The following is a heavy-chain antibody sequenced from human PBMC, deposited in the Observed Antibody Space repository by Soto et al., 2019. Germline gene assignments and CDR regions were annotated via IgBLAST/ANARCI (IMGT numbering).Heavy chain of an antibody. V-gene: IGHV3-66*01. CDR1: GFTVSSNY. CDR2: IYSGGST. D-gene: IGHD4-17*01. Sequence: GGSLRLSCAASGFTVSSNYMSWVRQAPGKGLEWVSVIYSGGSTYYADSVKGRFTISRDNSKNTLYLQMNSLRAEDTAVYYCAISDYGERAYYMDVWGKGTTVTVSS. J-gene: IGHJ6*03. CDR3: AISDYGERAYYMDV.